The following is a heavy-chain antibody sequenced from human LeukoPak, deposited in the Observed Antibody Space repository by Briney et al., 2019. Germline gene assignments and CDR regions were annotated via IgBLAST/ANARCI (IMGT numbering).Heavy chain of an antibody. J-gene: IGHJ4*02. Sequence: SETLSLTCTVSGGSLRSYYWSWIRQPAGKGLEWIGRFYASGTTNTSPSLKSRVTMSVDTSKNQFSLKLSSVTAADTAVYYCAKDSSTWGNLAGHFDSWGQGTLVTVSS. CDR2: FYASGTT. CDR1: GGSLRSYY. CDR3: AKDSSTWGNLAGHFDS. D-gene: IGHD6-13*01. V-gene: IGHV4-4*07.